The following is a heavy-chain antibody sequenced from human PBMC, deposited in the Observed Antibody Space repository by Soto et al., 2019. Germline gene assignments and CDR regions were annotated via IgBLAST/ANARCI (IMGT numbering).Heavy chain of an antibody. CDR3: AKDVRSRLVGYYYGMDV. Sequence: PGGSLRLSCAASGFTFSNYGMSWVRQAPGKGLEWVSAISGSISSTYYADSVKGRFTISRDNSKNTLYLQMNSLGAEDTAVYYCAKDVRSRLVGYYYGMDVWGQGTTVTVSS. D-gene: IGHD6-6*01. J-gene: IGHJ6*02. V-gene: IGHV3-23*01. CDR2: ISGSISST. CDR1: GFTFSNYG.